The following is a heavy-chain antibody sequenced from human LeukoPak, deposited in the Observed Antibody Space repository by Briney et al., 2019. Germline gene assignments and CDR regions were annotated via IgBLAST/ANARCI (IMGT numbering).Heavy chain of an antibody. CDR1: VGSISSSSDY. Sequence: SETLSLTCTLSVGSISSSSDYWGWIRQPPGKGLEWIGCNYYSGSTYYNPSLKSRVTISVDTSKNQFSLKLSSVTAADTAVYYCARDRAPDGYNYYFDYWGQGTLVTVSS. V-gene: IGHV4-39*07. CDR3: ARDRAPDGYNYYFDY. J-gene: IGHJ4*02. D-gene: IGHD5-24*01. CDR2: NYYSGST.